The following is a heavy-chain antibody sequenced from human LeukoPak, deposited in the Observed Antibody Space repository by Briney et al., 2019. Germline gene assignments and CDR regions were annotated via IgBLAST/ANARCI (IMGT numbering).Heavy chain of an antibody. D-gene: IGHD3-16*01. J-gene: IGHJ6*02. CDR1: GVSINSYY. V-gene: IGHV4-59*01. CDR3: ARESETTLGGYYYGMDV. CDR2: IYNSGSA. Sequence: SSETLSLTCTVSGVSINSYYWSWIRQPPGKGLEWIGYIYNSGSANYNPSLKSRVTISVDTSKNQFSLRLSSVTAADTAVYYCARESETTLGGYYYGMDVWGQGTTVTVSS.